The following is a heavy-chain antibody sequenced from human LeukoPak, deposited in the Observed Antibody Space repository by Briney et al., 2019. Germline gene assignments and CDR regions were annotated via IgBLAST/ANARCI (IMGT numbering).Heavy chain of an antibody. V-gene: IGHV3-30*02. CDR2: IRYDGSNK. Sequence: GGSLRLSCAASGFTFSSYGMHWVRQAPGKGLEWVAFIRYDGSNKYYADSVKGRFTISRDNSKITLYLQMNSLRAEDTAVYYCAKDATITMVRGVINWFDPWGQGTLVTVSS. J-gene: IGHJ5*02. CDR3: AKDATITMVRGVINWFDP. CDR1: GFTFSSYG. D-gene: IGHD3-10*01.